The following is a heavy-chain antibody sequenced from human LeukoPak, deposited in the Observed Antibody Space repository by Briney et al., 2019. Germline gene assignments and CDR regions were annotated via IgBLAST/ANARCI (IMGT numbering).Heavy chain of an antibody. CDR1: GFTFNVYS. D-gene: IGHD2-2*01. Sequence: GGSLRLSCAASGFTFNVYSMNWVRQAPGKGLEWVSFISSSLDSNIYYADSVKGRFTISRDNAKNSLYLQMNSLRAEDTAVYYCAKDRNQLLFGDYYYYMDVWGKGTTVTISS. CDR2: ISSSLDSNI. J-gene: IGHJ6*03. V-gene: IGHV3-48*01. CDR3: AKDRNQLLFGDYYYYMDV.